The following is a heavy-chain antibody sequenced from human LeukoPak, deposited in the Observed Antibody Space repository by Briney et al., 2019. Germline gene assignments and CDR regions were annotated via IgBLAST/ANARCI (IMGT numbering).Heavy chain of an antibody. CDR3: ARDFGAPVRGVIYHFDY. J-gene: IGHJ4*02. CDR1: GDSISSRDYY. CDR2: IYYSGST. V-gene: IGHV4-30-4*08. Sequence: SQTLSLTCSVSGDSISSRDYYWSRIRQPPGKGLEWIGYIYYSGSTSYNPSLKSRVTISVDTSKNQFSLKLSSVTAADTAVYYCARDFGAPVRGVIYHFDYWGQGTLVTVSS. D-gene: IGHD3-10*01.